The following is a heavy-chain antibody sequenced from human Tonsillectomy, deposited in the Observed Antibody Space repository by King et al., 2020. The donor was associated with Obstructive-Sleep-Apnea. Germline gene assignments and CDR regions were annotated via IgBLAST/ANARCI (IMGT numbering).Heavy chain of an antibody. J-gene: IGHJ4*02. CDR3: ARDEVRVESPKPGTYYDSSGSLFDY. CDR2: IKQDGSEK. D-gene: IGHD3-22*01. Sequence: VQLVESGGGLVQPGGSLRLSCAASGFTFSSYWMSWVRQAPGKGLEWVANIKQDGSEKYYVDSVKGRFTISRDNAKNALYLQMNSLRAEDTAVYYCARDEVRVESPKPGTYYDSSGSLFDYWGQGTLVTVSS. CDR1: GFTFSSYW. V-gene: IGHV3-7*01.